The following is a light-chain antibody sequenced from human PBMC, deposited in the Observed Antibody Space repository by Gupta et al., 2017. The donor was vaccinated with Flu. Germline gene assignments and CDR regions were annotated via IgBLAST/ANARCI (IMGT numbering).Light chain of an antibody. CDR1: ALPKKY. J-gene: IGLJ1*01. V-gene: IGLV3-25*02. CDR3: QSTDNSDAFV. CDR2: KDN. Sequence: SYELPQPPSVSVSPGQTARIACSGHALPKKYAYWFQQKAGQAPVLLIFKDNKRPSGIPERFSGSSSGTTVTLTISGVQAEDEADYYCQSTDNSDAFVFGTGTKVTVL.